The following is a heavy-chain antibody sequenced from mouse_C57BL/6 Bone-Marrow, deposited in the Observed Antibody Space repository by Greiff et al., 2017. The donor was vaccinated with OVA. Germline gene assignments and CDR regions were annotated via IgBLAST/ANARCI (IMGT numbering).Heavy chain of an antibody. CDR2: INPYNGGT. V-gene: IGHV1-19*01. CDR1: GYTFTDYY. CDR3: ARGNLYAMDY. Sequence: EVQLQQSGPVLVKPGASVKMSCKASGYTFTDYYMNWVKQSHGKSLEWIGVINPYNGGTSYNQKVKGKATLTVDKSSSTAYMELNSLTSEDSAVYYCARGNLYAMDYWGQGTSVTVSS. J-gene: IGHJ4*01.